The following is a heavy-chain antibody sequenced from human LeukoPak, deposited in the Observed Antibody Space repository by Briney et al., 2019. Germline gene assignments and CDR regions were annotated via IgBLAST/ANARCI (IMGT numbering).Heavy chain of an antibody. CDR3: ARGGYCTNGVCYRPHYFYYYMDV. J-gene: IGHJ6*03. V-gene: IGHV4-34*01. Sequence: PSETLSLTCAVYGGSFSGYYLSWVRQPPGKGLEWIGEINHSRSTNYNPSLKSRVTISVDTSKNQFSLKLNSVTAADTAIYYCARGGYCTNGVCYRPHYFYYYMDVWGKGTTVTVSS. CDR1: GGSFSGYY. D-gene: IGHD2-8*01. CDR2: INHSRST.